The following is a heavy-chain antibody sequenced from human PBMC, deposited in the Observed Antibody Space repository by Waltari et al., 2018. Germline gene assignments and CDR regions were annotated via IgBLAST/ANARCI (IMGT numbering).Heavy chain of an antibody. Sequence: QVQLQESGPGLVKPSETLSRTCTVSGGSISSYYWSWIRQPPGKGLEWIGYIYYSGSTNYNPSLKSRVTISVDTSKNQFSLKLSSVTAADTAVYYCARDKHEEDYYYGMDVWGQGTTVTVSS. V-gene: IGHV4-59*01. CDR2: IYYSGST. CDR3: ARDKHEEDYYYGMDV. CDR1: GGSISSYY. J-gene: IGHJ6*02.